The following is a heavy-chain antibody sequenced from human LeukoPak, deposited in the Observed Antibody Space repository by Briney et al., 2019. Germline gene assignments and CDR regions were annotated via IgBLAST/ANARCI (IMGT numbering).Heavy chain of an antibody. CDR2: IYYSGSA. CDR3: ARAPVSSGWYYFDY. J-gene: IGHJ4*02. D-gene: IGHD6-19*01. Sequence: SSETLSLTCTVSRGSVSSGSYYWSWIRQPPGKGLEWIGYIYYSGSANYNPSLKSPVTISVDTSKNQFSLKLSSVTAADTAVYYCARAPVSSGWYYFDYWGQGTLVTVPS. CDR1: RGSVSSGSYY. V-gene: IGHV4-61*01.